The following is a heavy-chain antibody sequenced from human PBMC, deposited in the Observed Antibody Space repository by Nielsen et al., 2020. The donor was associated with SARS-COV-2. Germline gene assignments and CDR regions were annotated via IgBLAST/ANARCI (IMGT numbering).Heavy chain of an antibody. D-gene: IGHD6-13*01. CDR3: ARGDSSSWYYWFDP. CDR2: IGTAGDT. CDR1: GFTFSSYD. Sequence: GVLKISCAASGFTFSSYDMHWVRQATGKGLEWVSAIGTAGDTYYPGSVKGRFTISRENAKNSLYLQMNSLRAGDTAVYYCARGDSSSWYYWFDPWGQGTLVTVSS. J-gene: IGHJ5*02. V-gene: IGHV3-13*04.